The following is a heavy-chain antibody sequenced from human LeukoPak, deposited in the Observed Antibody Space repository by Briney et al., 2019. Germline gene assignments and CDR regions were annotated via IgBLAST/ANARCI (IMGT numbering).Heavy chain of an antibody. V-gene: IGHV1-69*01. D-gene: IGHD2-2*01. CDR1: GGAFSSYA. CDR3: GAIVVARGWFDP. Sequence: SVKVSCKASGGAFSSYAISWVRQAPGQGLEWMGGIIPIFGTANYAQKFQGRVTITADESTSTAYMELSSLRSEDTAVYYCGAIVVARGWFDPWGQGTLVTVSS. J-gene: IGHJ5*02. CDR2: IIPIFGTA.